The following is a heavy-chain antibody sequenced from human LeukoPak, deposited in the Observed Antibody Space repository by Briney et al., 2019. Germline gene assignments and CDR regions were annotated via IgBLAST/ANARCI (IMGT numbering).Heavy chain of an antibody. CDR2: IIPILGIA. CDR1: GGTFSSYA. CDR3: ARLTVVMVYSIQENWLDP. Sequence: ASVKVSCKASGGTFSSYAISWVRQAPGQGLEWMGRIIPILGIANYAQKFQGRVTITADKSTSTAYMELRSLRTDDTAVYYCARLTVVMVYSIQENWLDPWGQGTLVTVSS. D-gene: IGHD2-8*01. V-gene: IGHV1-69*04. J-gene: IGHJ5*02.